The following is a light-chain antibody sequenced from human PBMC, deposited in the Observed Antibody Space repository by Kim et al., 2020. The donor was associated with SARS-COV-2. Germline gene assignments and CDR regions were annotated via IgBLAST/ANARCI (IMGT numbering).Light chain of an antibody. CDR1: SSDVGGYNY. Sequence: QSALTQPASVSGSPGQSITISCTGTSSDVGGYNYVSWYQQHPGKAPKLMIYDVSKRPSGVSNRFSGSKSGNTASLTISGLQAEDEADYYCSSYTSSSTFDNYLFGTGTKVTVL. V-gene: IGLV2-14*01. J-gene: IGLJ1*01. CDR2: DVS. CDR3: SSYTSSSTFDNYL.